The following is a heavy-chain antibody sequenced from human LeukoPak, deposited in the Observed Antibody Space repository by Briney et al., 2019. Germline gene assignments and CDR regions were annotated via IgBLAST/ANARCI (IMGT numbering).Heavy chain of an antibody. J-gene: IGHJ4*02. Sequence: GGSLRLSCAASGFTFDRFAMHWVRQARGKGLEWVSLISGDGFTTYYVDSVKSRFTMSRDNSKNSLYLQMKGLRAEDTAVYYCGRDHVYGGADYWGQGTLVTVSS. V-gene: IGHV3-43*02. CDR2: ISGDGFTT. D-gene: IGHD4-23*01. CDR1: GFTFDRFA. CDR3: GRDHVYGGADY.